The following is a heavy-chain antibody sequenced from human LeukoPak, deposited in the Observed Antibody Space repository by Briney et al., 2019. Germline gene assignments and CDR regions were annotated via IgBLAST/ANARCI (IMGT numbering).Heavy chain of an antibody. CDR3: ANSRSIRARLDY. V-gene: IGHV3-23*01. CDR2: ISGSGGST. J-gene: IGHJ4*02. CDR1: GFTFSSYA. D-gene: IGHD2/OR15-2a*01. Sequence: GGSLRLSCAASGFTFSSYAMSWVRQAPGKGLEWVSAISGSGGSTYYADSVKGRFTISRGNSKNTLYLQMNSLRAEDTAVYYCANSRSIRARLDYWGQGTLVTVSS.